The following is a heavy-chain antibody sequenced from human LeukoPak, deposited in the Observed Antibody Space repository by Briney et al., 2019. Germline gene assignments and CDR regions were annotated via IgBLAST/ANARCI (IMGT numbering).Heavy chain of an antibody. CDR3: ARGRIAVADHYSNFDY. J-gene: IGHJ4*02. CDR2: ISGYNDDR. V-gene: IGHV1-18*01. Sequence: ASVKVSCKASGYTFTGYSISWVRQAPGQGLEWMGWISGYNDDRINVQKLQGRVTMTTDTTTTTAYMEQKSLRSDDTAEYFCARGRIAVADHYSNFDYWGQGTLVTVSS. D-gene: IGHD6-19*01. CDR1: GYTFTGYS.